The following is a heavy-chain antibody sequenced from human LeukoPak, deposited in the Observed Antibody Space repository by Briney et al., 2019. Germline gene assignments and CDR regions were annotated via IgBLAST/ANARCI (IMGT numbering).Heavy chain of an antibody. CDR3: AKPKGRFTNFGIFDY. Sequence: QSGRSLRLSCAASGFTFDDYAMHWVRPAPGEGLGWVSGISWNSGSLGYAESVKGRFTISRDNSKNSLYLQMNSLRAEDMALYYCAKPKGRFTNFGIFDYWGQGTLVTVSS. CDR1: GFTFDDYA. CDR2: ISWNSGSL. D-gene: IGHD3-10*02. V-gene: IGHV3-9*03. J-gene: IGHJ4*02.